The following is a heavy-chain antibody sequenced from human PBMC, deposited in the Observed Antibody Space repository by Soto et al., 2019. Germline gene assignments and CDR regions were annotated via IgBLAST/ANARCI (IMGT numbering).Heavy chain of an antibody. CDR3: ARAGAGRCSGGSCYSDAFDI. CDR1: GYTFNTYA. J-gene: IGHJ3*02. Sequence: ASVKVSCKASGYTFNTYAMHWVRQAPGQRLEWMGWINPNSGNTDYAQKFHGWVTMTRDTSISTAYMELSRLRSDDTAVYYCARAGAGRCSGGSCYSDAFDIWGQGTMVTVSS. V-gene: IGHV1-2*04. CDR2: INPNSGNT. D-gene: IGHD2-15*01.